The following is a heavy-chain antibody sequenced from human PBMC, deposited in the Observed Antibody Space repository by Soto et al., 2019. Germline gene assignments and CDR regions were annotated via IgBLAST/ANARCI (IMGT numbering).Heavy chain of an antibody. V-gene: IGHV3-48*03. Sequence: EVQLVESGGGLVQPGGSLRLSCAASGFTFSSYEMNWVRQAPGKGLEWVSYISSSGNIIKYADSVKGRFTISRDNAKNSLHLQMNSLRAEDAAVYYCAKGGGYDYWHGYQGPLDSWGQGILVSVSS. J-gene: IGHJ4*02. D-gene: IGHD3-3*01. CDR3: AKGGGYDYWHGYQGPLDS. CDR1: GFTFSSYE. CDR2: ISSSGNII.